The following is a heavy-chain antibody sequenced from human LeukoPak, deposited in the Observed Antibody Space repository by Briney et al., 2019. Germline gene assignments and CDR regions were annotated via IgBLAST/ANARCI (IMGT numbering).Heavy chain of an antibody. CDR1: GGTFSSYA. V-gene: IGHV1-69*05. J-gene: IGHJ5*02. Sequence: SVKVSCKASGGTFSSYAISWVRQAPGQGLEWMGGIIPIFGTANYAQKFQGRVTITTDESTSTAYMELSSLRSEDTAVYYCARDLCSSTSCYRGGDWFDPWGQGTLVTVSS. CDR2: IIPIFGTA. CDR3: ARDLCSSTSCYRGGDWFDP. D-gene: IGHD2-2*02.